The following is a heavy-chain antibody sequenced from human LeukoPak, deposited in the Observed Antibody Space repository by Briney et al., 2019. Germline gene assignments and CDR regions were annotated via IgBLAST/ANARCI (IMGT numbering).Heavy chain of an antibody. Sequence: GGSLRLSCAASGFTFSSYAMSWVRQAPGKGLEWVSAISGSGGSTYYADSVKGRFTISRDNSKNTLYLQMNSLRADDTAVYYCAKSRLQQWLSPVDYWGQGTLVTVSS. J-gene: IGHJ4*02. CDR1: GFTFSSYA. CDR3: AKSRLQQWLSPVDY. CDR2: ISGSGGST. V-gene: IGHV3-23*01. D-gene: IGHD6-19*01.